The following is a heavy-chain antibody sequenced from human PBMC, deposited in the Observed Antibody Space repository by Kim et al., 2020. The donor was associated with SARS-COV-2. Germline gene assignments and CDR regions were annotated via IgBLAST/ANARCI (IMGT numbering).Heavy chain of an antibody. J-gene: IGHJ4*02. CDR3: ARFDTYYYGSGSYYTN. D-gene: IGHD3-10*01. V-gene: IGHV3-74*01. Sequence: VKGRFTISRGNAKNTLYLQMNSLRAEDTAVYYCARFDTYYYGSGSYYTNWGQGTLVTVSS.